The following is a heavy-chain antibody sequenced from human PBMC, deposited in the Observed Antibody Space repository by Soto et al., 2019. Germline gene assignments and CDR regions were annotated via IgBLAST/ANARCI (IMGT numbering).Heavy chain of an antibody. J-gene: IGHJ5*02. CDR3: ARGLSRGYCSGGSCLRRNWFDP. CDR1: GGSFSGYY. V-gene: IGHV4-34*01. D-gene: IGHD2-15*01. CDR2: INHSGST. Sequence: QVQLQQWGAGLLKPSETLSLTCAVYGGSFSGYYWSWIRQPPGKGLEWIGEINHSGSTNYNPSLKSRFTISVDTSKNQFSLKLSSVTAADTAVYYCARGLSRGYCSGGSCLRRNWFDPWGQGTLVTVSS.